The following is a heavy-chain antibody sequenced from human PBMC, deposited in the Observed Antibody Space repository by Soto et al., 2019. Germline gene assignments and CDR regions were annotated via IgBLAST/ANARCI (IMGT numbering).Heavy chain of an antibody. CDR2: FFIGGNT. V-gene: IGHV4-39*01. D-gene: IGHD3-10*01. CDR3: ARRHGLDIHPYY. Sequence: PSETLSLTCTVSGGSISSSTYYWGWMRQPPGKGLEWIASFFIGGNTYYNPSLKSRVTISVDTSKNQFSLKLSSVTAADTAVYFFARRHGLDIHPYYWGQGILVTVSS. CDR1: GGSISSSTYY. J-gene: IGHJ1*01.